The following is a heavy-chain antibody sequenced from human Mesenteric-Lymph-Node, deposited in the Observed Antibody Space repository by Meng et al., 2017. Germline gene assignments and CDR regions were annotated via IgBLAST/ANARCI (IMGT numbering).Heavy chain of an antibody. V-gene: IGHV4-31*03. CDR3: AREAGRDGYATPKFDY. CDR2: IYYTGST. Sequence: QVPRQESGPGLGKPSGTLSLTCTVSGGSIGSGGYYWSWIRQHPGKGLEWIGYIYYTGSTFYNPSLKSRVTISVDTSKNQFSLKLISATAADTAVYYCAREAGRDGYATPKFDYWGQGTLVTVSS. D-gene: IGHD5-24*01. CDR1: GGSIGSGGYY. J-gene: IGHJ4*02.